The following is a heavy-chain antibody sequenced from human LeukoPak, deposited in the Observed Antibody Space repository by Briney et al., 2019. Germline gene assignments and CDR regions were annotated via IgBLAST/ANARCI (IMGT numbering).Heavy chain of an antibody. CDR2: IYSGGST. CDR3: ASNSGYDLDYYYMDV. CDR1: GFTVSSNY. J-gene: IGHJ6*03. Sequence: GGSLRLSCAAPGFTVSSNYMSWVRQAPGKGLEWVSVIYSGGSTYYADSVKGRFTISRDNSKNTLYLQMNSLRAEDTAVYYCASNSGYDLDYYYMDVWGKGTTVTVSS. D-gene: IGHD5-12*01. V-gene: IGHV3-53*01.